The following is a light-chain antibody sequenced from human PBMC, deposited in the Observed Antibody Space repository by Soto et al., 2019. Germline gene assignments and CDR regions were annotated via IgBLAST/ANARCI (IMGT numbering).Light chain of an antibody. CDR1: QSVSSSY. Sequence: EIVLTQSPGTLSLSPGERATLSCRASQSVSSSYLAWYQQKPGQAPRLLIYGASSRATGIPDRFSGSGSGTDFTLTICRLEPEDFAVYYCQQYGISPLTFGGGTKVEIK. J-gene: IGKJ4*01. V-gene: IGKV3-20*01. CDR2: GAS. CDR3: QQYGISPLT.